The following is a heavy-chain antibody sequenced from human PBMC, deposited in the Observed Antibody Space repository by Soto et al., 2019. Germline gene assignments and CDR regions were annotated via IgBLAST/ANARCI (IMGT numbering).Heavy chain of an antibody. V-gene: IGHV4-31*03. Sequence: PSETLSLTCTVSGGSISSGGYYWSWIRQHPGKGMEWIGYIGYSGSTYYNPSLKSRVTISVDTSKNQFSLKLRSVTAADTAVYYCARDSAIGKLGSNWFDPWGQGTLVTVSS. J-gene: IGHJ5*02. CDR2: IGYSGST. D-gene: IGHD3-10*01. CDR3: ARDSAIGKLGSNWFDP. CDR1: GGSISSGGYY.